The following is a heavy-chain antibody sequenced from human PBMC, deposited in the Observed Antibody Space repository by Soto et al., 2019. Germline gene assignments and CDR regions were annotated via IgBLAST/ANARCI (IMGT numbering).Heavy chain of an antibody. D-gene: IGHD1-1*01. CDR3: AKNVNKRWNDVHFDY. CDR1: GFAFGSYA. Sequence: GGSLRLSCAASGFAFGSYAMSWVRQAPGKGLEWVSIISDSGGSTHYADAVKGRFTISRDNSKNTLYLQMNSLRAEDTAIYYCAKNVNKRWNDVHFDYWGQGTLVTVSS. CDR2: ISDSGGST. J-gene: IGHJ4*02. V-gene: IGHV3-23*01.